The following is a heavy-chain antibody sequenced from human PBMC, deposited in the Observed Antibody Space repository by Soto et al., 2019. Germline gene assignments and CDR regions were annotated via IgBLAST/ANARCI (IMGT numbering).Heavy chain of an antibody. CDR1: GFTFSSYG. J-gene: IGHJ4*02. CDR3: AKSGYMITFGGVIGNFDY. CDR2: ISYDGSNK. D-gene: IGHD3-16*02. Sequence: QVQLVESGGGVVQPGRSLRLSCAASGFTFSSYGMHWVRPAPGKGLEWVAVISYDGSNKYYADSVKGRFTISRDNSKNTLYLQMNSLRAEDTAVYYCAKSGYMITFGGVIGNFDYWGQGTLVTVSS. V-gene: IGHV3-30*18.